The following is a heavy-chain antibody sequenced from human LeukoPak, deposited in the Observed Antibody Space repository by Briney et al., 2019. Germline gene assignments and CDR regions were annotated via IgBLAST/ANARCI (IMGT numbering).Heavy chain of an antibody. Sequence: ASETLSLTCAVYGGSFSGYYWSWIRQPPGKGLEWIGKINHSGSTNYNPSLKSRVTISVDTSKNQFSLKLSSVTAADTAVYYCASWDAFDIWGQGTMVTVSS. CDR2: INHSGST. V-gene: IGHV4-34*01. J-gene: IGHJ3*02. CDR1: GGSFSGYY. CDR3: ASWDAFDI.